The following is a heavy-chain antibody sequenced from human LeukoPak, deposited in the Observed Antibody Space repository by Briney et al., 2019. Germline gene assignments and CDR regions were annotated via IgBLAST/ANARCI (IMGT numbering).Heavy chain of an antibody. V-gene: IGHV1-18*04. CDR2: ISAYNGNA. CDR1: GYTFTSYG. D-gene: IGHD5-18*01. Sequence: ASVKVSCKASGYTFTSYGIGWVRQAPGQGLEWMGWISAYNGNANYAQKLQGRVTMTTDTSTSTAYMELWSLRSDDTAVYYCARVRSHMDTAMAPQGYWGQGTLVTVSS. J-gene: IGHJ4*02. CDR3: ARVRSHMDTAMAPQGY.